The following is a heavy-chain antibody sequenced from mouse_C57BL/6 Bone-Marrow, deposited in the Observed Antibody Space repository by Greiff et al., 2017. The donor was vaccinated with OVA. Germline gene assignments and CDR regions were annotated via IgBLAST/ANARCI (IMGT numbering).Heavy chain of an antibody. V-gene: IGHV3-6*01. Sequence: EVQLVESGPGLVKPSQSLSLTCSVTGYSITSGYYWNWIRQFPGNKLEWMGYISYDGSNNYNPSLKNRISITRDTSKNQFFLKLNSVTTEDTATYYCASIDYDYERVPYWGQGTLVTVSA. CDR2: ISYDGSN. J-gene: IGHJ3*01. D-gene: IGHD2-4*01. CDR3: ASIDYDYERVPY. CDR1: GYSITSGYY.